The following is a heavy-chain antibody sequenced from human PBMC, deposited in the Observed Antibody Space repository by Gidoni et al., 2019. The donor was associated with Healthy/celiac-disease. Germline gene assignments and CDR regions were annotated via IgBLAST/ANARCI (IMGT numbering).Heavy chain of an antibody. J-gene: IGHJ5*02. CDR1: GFTFSSDS. Sequence: EVQLVESGGGLVKPGGSLRLSCAASGFTFSSDSMNWVSQAPGKGLEWFSSISSSSSYIYYADSVKGRFTISRDNAKNSLYLQMNSLRAEDTAVYYCARDRPRITMVRRRDWFDPWGQGTLVTVSS. D-gene: IGHD3-10*01. CDR2: ISSSSSYI. CDR3: ARDRPRITMVRRRDWFDP. V-gene: IGHV3-21*01.